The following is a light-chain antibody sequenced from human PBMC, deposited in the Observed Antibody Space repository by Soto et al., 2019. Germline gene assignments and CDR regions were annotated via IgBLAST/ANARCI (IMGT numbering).Light chain of an antibody. J-gene: IGKJ5*01. CDR1: QTVSSY. CDR2: DAS. Sequence: EIVLTQSPATLSLSPGERATLSCRASQTVSSYLLWYQQKRGQAPRLLIYDASNRATGIPARFSGSGSGTDFTLTISSLEPEDFAVYYCQHRMNWPLTFGQGTRWRL. CDR3: QHRMNWPLT. V-gene: IGKV3-11*01.